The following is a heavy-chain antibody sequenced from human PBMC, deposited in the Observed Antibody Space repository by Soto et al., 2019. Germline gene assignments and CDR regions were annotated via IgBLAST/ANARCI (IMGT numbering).Heavy chain of an antibody. CDR2: ISSSGSTI. CDR1: GFTFSDYY. CDR3: ARDHLNCSGGSCYFYYFYGMDV. D-gene: IGHD2-15*01. J-gene: IGHJ6*02. Sequence: GGSLRLSCAASGFTFSDYYMSWTRQAPGKGLEWVSYISSSGSTIYYADSVKGRFTISRDNAKNSLYLQMNSLRAEDTAVYYCARDHLNCSGGSCYFYYFYGMDVWGQGTTVTVSS. V-gene: IGHV3-11*01.